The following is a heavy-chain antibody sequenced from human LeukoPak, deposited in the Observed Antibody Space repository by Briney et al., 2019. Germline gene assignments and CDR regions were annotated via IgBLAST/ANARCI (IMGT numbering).Heavy chain of an antibody. CDR3: ARETAVAGTPGFYCYGMDV. CDR1: GGSISSYY. J-gene: IGHJ6*02. V-gene: IGHV4-4*07. CDR2: IDTSGST. D-gene: IGHD6-19*01. Sequence: SGTLSLTCTVSGGSISSYYWSWIRQPAGKGLEWVGRIDTSGSTDYNPSLKSRVTMSVDTSNNQFSLNLSSVTAADTAFYYCARETAVAGTPGFYCYGMDVWGQGTTVTVSS.